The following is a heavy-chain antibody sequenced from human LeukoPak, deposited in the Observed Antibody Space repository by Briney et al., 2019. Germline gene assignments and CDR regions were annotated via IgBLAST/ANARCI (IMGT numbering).Heavy chain of an antibody. CDR2: IKQDGSEK. CDR1: GFTFSSYW. J-gene: IGHJ6*04. Sequence: GESLRLSCAASGFTFSSYWMSWVRQAPGKGLEWVANIKQDGSEKYYVDSVKGRFTISRDNAKNSLYLQMNSLRAEDTAVYYCARDQGTRIVVVPAYDYYYGMDVWGKGTTVTVSS. CDR3: ARDQGTRIVVVPAYDYYYGMDV. D-gene: IGHD2-2*01. V-gene: IGHV3-7*03.